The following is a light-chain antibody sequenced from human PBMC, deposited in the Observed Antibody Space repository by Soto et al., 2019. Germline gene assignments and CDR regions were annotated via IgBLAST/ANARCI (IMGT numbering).Light chain of an antibody. CDR2: SNN. V-gene: IGLV1-44*01. CDR3: AAWYDSLNGHVV. Sequence: QSVLTQPPSASGTPGQSVTISCSGSSSNIGSNTVNWYQQLPGTAPKLLIYSNNQRPSGVPDRFSGSKSGTSASLAISGLQSEYESDYYCAAWYDSLNGHVVFGGGTKVTVL. CDR1: SSNIGSNT. J-gene: IGLJ2*01.